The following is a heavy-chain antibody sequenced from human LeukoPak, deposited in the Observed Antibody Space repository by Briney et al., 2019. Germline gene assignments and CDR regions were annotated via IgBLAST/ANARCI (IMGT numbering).Heavy chain of an antibody. CDR2: INHSGST. D-gene: IGHD3-22*01. Sequence: SETLSLTCAVYGGSFSGYYWSWIRQPPGKGLEWIGEINHSGSTNYNPSLKSRVTISVDTSKNQFSLKLSSVTAADTAVYYCARASTRVGSDYYDSSGYYIYWGQGALVTVSS. CDR1: GGSFSGYY. V-gene: IGHV4-34*01. J-gene: IGHJ4*02. CDR3: ARASTRVGSDYYDSSGYYIY.